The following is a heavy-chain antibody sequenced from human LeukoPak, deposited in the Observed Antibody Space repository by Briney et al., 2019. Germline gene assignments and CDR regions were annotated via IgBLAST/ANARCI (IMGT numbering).Heavy chain of an antibody. CDR1: GGSISSGGYH. J-gene: IGHJ4*02. CDR3: ARFTVRGVIYPDY. D-gene: IGHD3-10*01. V-gene: IGHV4-31*03. Sequence: SETLSLTCTVSGGSISSGGYHWSWIRQHPGKGLEWIGYIYYSGSTYYNPSLKSRVTISVDTSKNQFSLKLSSVTAADTAVYYCARFTVRGVIYPDYWGQGTLVTVSS. CDR2: IYYSGST.